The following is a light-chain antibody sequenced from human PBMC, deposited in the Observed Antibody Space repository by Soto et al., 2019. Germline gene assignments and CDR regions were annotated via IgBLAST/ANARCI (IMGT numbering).Light chain of an antibody. CDR2: YDS. Sequence: SYELTQPPSVSVAPGKTARITCGGNNIGSKSVHWYQQKPGQAPVLVIYYDSDRPSGIPERFSGSNSGNTATLTISRVEAGEEADYYCQVWDSSSDHYVFGTGTQLTVL. CDR3: QVWDSSSDHYV. J-gene: IGLJ1*01. V-gene: IGLV3-21*04. CDR1: NIGSKS.